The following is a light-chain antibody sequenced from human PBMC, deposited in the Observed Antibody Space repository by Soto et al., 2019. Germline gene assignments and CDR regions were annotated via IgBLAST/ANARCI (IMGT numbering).Light chain of an antibody. J-gene: IGKJ2*01. Sequence: DIQMTQSPSSLSASVGDRVTFTFLASQGIRNDLGWYQQKPGKAPKRLIYAASSLQSGVPSRFRGSWTEFTLEFTLTISSLQPEDFATYDCLQYNSYPRTFGQGTKREIK. CDR1: QGIRND. CDR2: AAS. V-gene: IGKV1-17*01. CDR3: LQYNSYPRT.